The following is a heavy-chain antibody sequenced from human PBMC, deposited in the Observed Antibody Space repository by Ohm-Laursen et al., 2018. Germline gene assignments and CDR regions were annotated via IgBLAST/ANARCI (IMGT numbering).Heavy chain of an antibody. J-gene: IGHJ3*02. V-gene: IGHV4-39*01. CDR3: ARHPPPAIVGATTRAFDI. D-gene: IGHD1-26*01. CDR2: TYSSGTT. CDR1: GGSISSSSYH. Sequence: TLSLTCTVSGGSISSSSYHWGWIRQPPGKGLEWIGSTYSSGTTYYTPSLRTRVTVSVDTPKNQFSLKLNSVTAADTAVYYCARHPPPAIVGATTRAFDIWGQGTTATVSS.